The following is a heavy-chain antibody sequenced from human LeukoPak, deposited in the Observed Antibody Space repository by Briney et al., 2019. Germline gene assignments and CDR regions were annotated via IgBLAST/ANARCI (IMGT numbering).Heavy chain of an antibody. V-gene: IGHV3-7*04. CDR1: GITFGSYW. Sequence: GGSLRLSCAASGITFGSYWMTWVRQAPGKGLECVANIKPEGSEKHYVDSVEGRFTISRDNAKNSLFLEMNSLRVEDTAVYFCARVVTWFAPWGQGTLVTVSS. J-gene: IGHJ5*02. CDR3: ARVVTWFAP. CDR2: IKPEGSEK.